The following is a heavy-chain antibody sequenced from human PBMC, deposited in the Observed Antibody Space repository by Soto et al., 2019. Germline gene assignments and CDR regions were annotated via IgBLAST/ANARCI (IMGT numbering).Heavy chain of an antibody. J-gene: IGHJ4*02. D-gene: IGHD1-26*01. CDR2: ISYDGSNK. V-gene: IGHV3-30-3*01. CDR1: GFTFSSYA. CDR3: ASLIVGAIKDY. Sequence: GGSLRLSCAASGFTFSSYAMHWVRQAPGKGLEWVAVISYDGSNKYYADSVKGRFTISRDNSKNTLYLQMNSLRAEDTAVYYCASLIVGAIKDYWGQGTLVTVSS.